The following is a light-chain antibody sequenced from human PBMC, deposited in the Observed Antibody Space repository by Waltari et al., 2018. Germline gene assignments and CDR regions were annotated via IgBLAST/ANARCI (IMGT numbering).Light chain of an antibody. CDR1: MKNIGFYIF. CDR3: SSYTTSSTWV. CDR2: DVR. V-gene: IGLV2-14*03. Sequence: QSALPQPAPGSGSPGQQIPFSCSGSMKNIGFYIFASWFRQHPGKAPTLLLYDVRNRPWGISNRFSGSKSGYTASLTISGLQAEDEADYYCSSYTTSSTWVFGGGTRVTVL. J-gene: IGLJ3*02.